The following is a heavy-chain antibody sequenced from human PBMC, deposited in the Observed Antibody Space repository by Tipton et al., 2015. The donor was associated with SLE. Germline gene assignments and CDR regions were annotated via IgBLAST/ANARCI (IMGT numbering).Heavy chain of an antibody. CDR2: VYHDHTT. V-gene: IGHV3-23*03. Sequence: SLRLSCAASGFTFNRYAMSWVRQAPGKGLEWVSVVYHDHTTSYADSVKGRFTISRDNAKNSLYLQRNSLRAEDTALYFCAKPLYSGGYYFAGHGGGQGTRVIVSS. CDR1: GFTFNRYA. J-gene: IGHJ3*01. D-gene: IGHD1-26*01. CDR3: AKPLYSGGYYFAGHG.